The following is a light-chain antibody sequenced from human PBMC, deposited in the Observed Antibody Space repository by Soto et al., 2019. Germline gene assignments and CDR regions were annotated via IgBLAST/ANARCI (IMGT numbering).Light chain of an antibody. V-gene: IGKV1D-12*01. Sequence: IHMTQSPSSVPASFGDRVTITFRASQDISGWLAWFQQKPGEAPKLLIYGAFSLQSGVPSRFSGSGSGTDFTLTISSLQPEDFATYYCLQDYNYPITFGQGTRLEIK. CDR1: QDISGW. J-gene: IGKJ5*01. CDR2: GAF. CDR3: LQDYNYPIT.